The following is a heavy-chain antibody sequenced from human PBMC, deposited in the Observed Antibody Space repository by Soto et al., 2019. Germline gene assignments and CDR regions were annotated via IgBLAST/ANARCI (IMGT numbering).Heavy chain of an antibody. J-gene: IGHJ4*02. V-gene: IGHV4-34*01. CDR2: VSHSGNT. D-gene: IGHD7-27*01. Sequence: SETLSLTCTVSGGSFTGHFWSWVRQPPGKGLEWIGEVSHSGNTKYYPSLRSRVTLSVDSSKNQISLALTSVTAADTAVYYCARAKFESTGWHQFDIWGQGTRVTVSS. CDR1: GGSFTGHF. CDR3: ARAKFESTGWHQFDI.